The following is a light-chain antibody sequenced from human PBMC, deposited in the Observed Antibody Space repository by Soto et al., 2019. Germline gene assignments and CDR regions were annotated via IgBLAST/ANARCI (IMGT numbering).Light chain of an antibody. Sequence: DIQMTQSPSSLSASVGDRVTITCRASQSISSWLAWYQQKLGRAPRLLIYDASSLETGVPSRFSGSGSGTEFTLTISSLQPDDFATYYCQQYKSYSWTFGQGTKVDIK. CDR3: QQYKSYSWT. V-gene: IGKV1-5*01. CDR1: QSISSW. J-gene: IGKJ1*01. CDR2: DAS.